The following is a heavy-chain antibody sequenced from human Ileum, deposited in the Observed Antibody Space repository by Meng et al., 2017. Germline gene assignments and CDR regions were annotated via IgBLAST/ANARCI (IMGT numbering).Heavy chain of an antibody. CDR1: GFSFSTYT. J-gene: IGHJ4*02. CDR3: ANELRYYFEY. Sequence: EVLLVESAGGLVKPGRSLRLSCAASGFSFSTYTMHWVRQAPGKGLEWVSSITSLGRFIFYADSVKGRFTISRDNAKSSLYLQMNSLRDGDTAVYYCANELRYYFEYWGQGALVTVSS. D-gene: IGHD4-23*01. CDR2: ITSLGRFI. V-gene: IGHV3-21*02.